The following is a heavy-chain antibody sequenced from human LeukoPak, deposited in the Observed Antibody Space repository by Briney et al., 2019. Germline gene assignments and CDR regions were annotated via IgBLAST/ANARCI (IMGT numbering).Heavy chain of an antibody. V-gene: IGHV3-15*04. J-gene: IGHJ4*02. CDR3: STLAYCSGGRCYGFDY. CDR1: GLTFSNAW. Sequence: GGSLRLSCVVSGLTFSNAWMTWVRQAPGKGLEWVGHIESKTDGGATDYAAPVKGRFTISRDDSKNTQYLQMNSLKTEDTAVYYCSTLAYCSGGRCYGFDYWGQGALVTVSS. CDR2: IESKTDGGAT. D-gene: IGHD2-15*01.